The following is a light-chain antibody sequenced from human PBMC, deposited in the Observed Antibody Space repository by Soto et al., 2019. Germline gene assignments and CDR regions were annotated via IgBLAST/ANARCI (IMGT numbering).Light chain of an antibody. CDR2: EVA. CDR3: CSYTSTNTLV. J-gene: IGLJ2*01. CDR1: SSDVGSYDL. Sequence: QSVLTQPASVSGSPGQSITISCTGTSSDVGSYDLVSWYQQRPGRAPRLMIFEVAKRRSGISTRFSGSKSGNTASLTISGLQAVDEADYFCCSYTSTNTLVFGGGTKVTVL. V-gene: IGLV2-23*02.